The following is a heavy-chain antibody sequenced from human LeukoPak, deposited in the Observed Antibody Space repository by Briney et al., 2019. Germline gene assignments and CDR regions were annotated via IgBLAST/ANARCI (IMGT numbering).Heavy chain of an antibody. V-gene: IGHV4-34*01. CDR3: ARTRGDY. J-gene: IGHJ4*02. CDR1: GGSFSGYY. D-gene: IGHD2-2*01. CDR2: INHSGST. Sequence: PSETLSLTCAVYGGSFSGYYWSWTRQPPGKGLEWIGEINHSGSTNYNPSLKSRVTISVDTSKNQFSLKLSSVTAADTAVYYCARTRGDYWGQGTLVTVSS.